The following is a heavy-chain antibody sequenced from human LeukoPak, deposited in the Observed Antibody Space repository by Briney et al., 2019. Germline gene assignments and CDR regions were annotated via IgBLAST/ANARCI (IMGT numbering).Heavy chain of an antibody. Sequence: SQTLSLTCTVSGGSISSGGYYWSWIRQHPGKGLEWIGYIYYSGSTYYNPSLKSRVTISVDTSKYQFSLKLSSVTAADTAVYYCARDRVATRGSYYGMDVWGQGTTVTVSS. J-gene: IGHJ6*02. V-gene: IGHV4-31*03. CDR2: IYYSGST. CDR1: GGSISSGGYY. D-gene: IGHD3-10*01. CDR3: ARDRVATRGSYYGMDV.